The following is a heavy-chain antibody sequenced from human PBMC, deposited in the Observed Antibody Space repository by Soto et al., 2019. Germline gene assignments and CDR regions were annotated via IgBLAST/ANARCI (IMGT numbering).Heavy chain of an antibody. CDR1: GYTFTSYG. V-gene: IGHV1-18*01. Sequence: QVQLVQSGTEVKKPGASVKVSCQASGYTFTSYGIIWVRQAPGQGLEWMGWISAYNGNTEYAQKLQDRVTMTTDTSTSTAYMELRSLRYDDTAVYYCASWARYCSGGSCENLDYWGQGTLVTVSS. CDR3: ASWARYCSGGSCENLDY. CDR2: ISAYNGNT. J-gene: IGHJ4*02. D-gene: IGHD2-15*01.